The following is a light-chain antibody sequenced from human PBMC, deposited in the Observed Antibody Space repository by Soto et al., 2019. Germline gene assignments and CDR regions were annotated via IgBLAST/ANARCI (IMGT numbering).Light chain of an antibody. CDR3: CSYAGSSTPHVV. V-gene: IGLV2-23*02. CDR1: SSDVGSYNL. Sequence: QSALTRPASVSGSPGQSITISCTGTSSDVGSYNLVSWYQQHPGKAPKLMIYEVSKRPSGVSNRFSGSKSGNTASLTISGLQAEDEADYYCCSYAGSSTPHVVFGGGTKLTVL. CDR2: EVS. J-gene: IGLJ2*01.